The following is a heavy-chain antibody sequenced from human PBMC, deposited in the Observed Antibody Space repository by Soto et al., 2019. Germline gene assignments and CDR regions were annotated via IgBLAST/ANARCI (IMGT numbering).Heavy chain of an antibody. J-gene: IGHJ4*02. D-gene: IGHD3-22*01. CDR1: GFTFSSYA. Sequence: PGGSLRLSCAASGFTFSSYAMSWVRQAPGKGLECVSAISGSGGSTYYADSVKGRFTISRDNSKNTLYLQMNGLRAEDTAVYYCAKHPNYYDSSGYYYFDYWGQGTLVTVSS. V-gene: IGHV3-23*01. CDR3: AKHPNYYDSSGYYYFDY. CDR2: ISGSGGST.